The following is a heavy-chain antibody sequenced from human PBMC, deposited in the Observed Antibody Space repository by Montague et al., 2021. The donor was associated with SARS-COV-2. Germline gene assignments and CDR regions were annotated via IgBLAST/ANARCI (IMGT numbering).Heavy chain of an antibody. CDR1: GFTFDDYG. Sequence: SLRLSCAASGFTFDDYGMSWVRQAPGKGLEWVSGISRSGDSTAYGDSVKGRFTISRDNAKNSLYLQMNSLRVEDTAFYHCSRGGGMIRGVVDFWGQGILVSVSS. J-gene: IGHJ4*02. CDR3: SRGGGMIRGVVDF. V-gene: IGHV3-20*01. CDR2: ISRSGDST. D-gene: IGHD3-10*01.